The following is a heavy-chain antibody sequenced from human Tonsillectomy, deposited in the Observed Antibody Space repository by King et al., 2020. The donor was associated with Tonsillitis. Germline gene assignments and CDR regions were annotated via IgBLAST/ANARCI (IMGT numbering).Heavy chain of an antibody. D-gene: IGHD1-26*01. J-gene: IGHJ6*02. CDR1: GFTVSNNY. CDR3: ASGAAYYYYGMDV. CDR2: IYNGGST. Sequence: DVQLVESGGGLVQPGGSLRLSCAASGFTVSNNYMSWVRQAPGKGLERVSVIYNGGSTYYADSVKGRFTISRHNSKNTLYLQMNSLRAEDTAVYYCASGAAYYYYGMDVWGQGTTVTVSS. V-gene: IGHV3-53*04.